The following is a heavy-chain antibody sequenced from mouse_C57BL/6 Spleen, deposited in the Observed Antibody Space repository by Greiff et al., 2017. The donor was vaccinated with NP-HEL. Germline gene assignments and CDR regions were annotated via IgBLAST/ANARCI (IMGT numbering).Heavy chain of an antibody. CDR2: ISDGGSYT. V-gene: IGHV5-4*03. Sequence: DVMLVESGGGLVKPRGSPKLSCAASGFTFSSYAMSWVRQTPEKRLEWVATISDGGSYTYYPDNVKGRFTISRDNAKNNLYLQMSHLKSEDTAMYYCARGVSLDYWGQGTSVTVSS. CDR3: ARGVSLDY. J-gene: IGHJ4*01. CDR1: GFTFSSYA.